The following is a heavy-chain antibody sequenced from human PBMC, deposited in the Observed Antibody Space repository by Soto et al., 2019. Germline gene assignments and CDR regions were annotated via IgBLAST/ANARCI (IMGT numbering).Heavy chain of an antibody. CDR2: IYYSGST. D-gene: IGHD3-16*02. V-gene: IGHV4-39*01. CDR3: ATHFPRPIWGSYPAMLLAFDI. Sequence: QLQLQESGPGLVKPSETLSLTCTVSGGSISSSSYYWGWIRQPPGKGLEWIGSIYYSGSTYYNPSLKSRVTISVDTSKNQFSLKLSSVTAADTAVYYCATHFPRPIWGSYPAMLLAFDIWGQGTMVTVSS. CDR1: GGSISSSSYY. J-gene: IGHJ3*02.